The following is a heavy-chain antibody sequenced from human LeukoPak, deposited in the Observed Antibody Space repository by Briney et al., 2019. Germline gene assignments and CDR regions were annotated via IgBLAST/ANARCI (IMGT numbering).Heavy chain of an antibody. Sequence: PGGSLRLSCAASGFTFSSYAMSWVRQAPGKGLEWVSAIRGSDGNTYYADSVEGRFTISRDNSKNTLYLQMNSLRAEDTAVYYCAKVPSTSFNYYFDYWGQGTLVTVSS. CDR3: AKVPSTSFNYYFDY. CDR2: IRGSDGNT. V-gene: IGHV3-23*01. CDR1: GFTFSSYA. J-gene: IGHJ4*02. D-gene: IGHD2/OR15-2a*01.